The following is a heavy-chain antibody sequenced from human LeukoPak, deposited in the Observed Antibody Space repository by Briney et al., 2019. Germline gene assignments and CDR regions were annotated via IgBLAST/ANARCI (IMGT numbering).Heavy chain of an antibody. CDR3: ARGTMTTVTYYFDY. CDR1: GDSVSGISFY. CDR2: IQYSGST. V-gene: IGHV4-61*01. J-gene: IGHJ4*02. Sequence: SETLSLTCTVSGDSVSGISFYWSWIRQPPGKGLQYIGYIQYSGSTNYNPSLKSRVTISVDTSKNQFSLKLSSVTAADTAVYYCARGTMTTVTYYFDYWGQGTLVTVSS. D-gene: IGHD4-17*01.